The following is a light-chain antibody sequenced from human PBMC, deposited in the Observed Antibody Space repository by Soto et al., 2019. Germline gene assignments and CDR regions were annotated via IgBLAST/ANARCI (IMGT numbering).Light chain of an antibody. J-gene: IGLJ2*01. V-gene: IGLV1-47*02. Sequence: QSALTQPPSASGTPGQRVTISCSGSRYNIGTNYVYWYQQLPGTAPKLLIYNDNQRPSGVPDRFSGSKSGTSASLAISGLRSEDEADYFCTAWDDSLRVVFGGGTKLTVL. CDR2: NDN. CDR3: TAWDDSLRVV. CDR1: RYNIGTNY.